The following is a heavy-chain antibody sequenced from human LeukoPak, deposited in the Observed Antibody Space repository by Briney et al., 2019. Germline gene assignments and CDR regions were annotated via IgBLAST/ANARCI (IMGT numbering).Heavy chain of an antibody. D-gene: IGHD1/OR15-1a*01. Sequence: SQTLSLTCTVSGGSISSGGYYWSWIRQPAGKGLEWIGRIYTSGSTNYNPSLKSRVTMSVDTSKNQFSLKLSSVTAADTAVYYCARGEHDYWGQGTLVTVSS. J-gene: IGHJ4*02. CDR1: GGSISSGGYY. CDR3: ARGEHDY. V-gene: IGHV4-61*02. CDR2: IYTSGST.